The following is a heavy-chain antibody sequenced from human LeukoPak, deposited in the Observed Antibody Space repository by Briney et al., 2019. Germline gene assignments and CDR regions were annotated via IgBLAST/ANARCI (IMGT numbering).Heavy chain of an antibody. CDR2: IYYSGST. Sequence: PSETLSLTCTVSGGSISSYYWSWIRQPPGKGLEWIGYIYYSGSTNYNPSLKSRVTISVDTSKNQFSLKLSSVTAADTAVYYYARVGTGTTPYFDYWGQGTLVTVSS. V-gene: IGHV4-59*01. CDR3: ARVGTGTTPYFDY. D-gene: IGHD1-7*01. J-gene: IGHJ4*02. CDR1: GGSISSYY.